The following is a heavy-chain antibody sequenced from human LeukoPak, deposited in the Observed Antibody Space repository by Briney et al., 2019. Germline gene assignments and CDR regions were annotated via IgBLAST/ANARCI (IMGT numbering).Heavy chain of an antibody. CDR1: GYTFTGYF. CDR3: ARAALQQETAFDAFDI. V-gene: IGHV1-2*02. J-gene: IGHJ3*02. Sequence: ASVKVSCKASGYTFTGYFLHWVRQAPGQGLDWMGWINPNSGGTNYAQKFQGGVTMTRDTSSSTAYMELSRLTSDDTAVYYCARAALQQETAFDAFDIWGQGTMVTVSS. CDR2: INPNSGGT.